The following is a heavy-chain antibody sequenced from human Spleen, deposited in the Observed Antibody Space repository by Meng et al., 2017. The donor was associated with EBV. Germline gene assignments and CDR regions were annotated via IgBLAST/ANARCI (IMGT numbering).Heavy chain of an antibody. V-gene: IGHV4-39*02. CDR1: GGSISSYTYY. D-gene: IGHD5-12*01. J-gene: IGHJ4*02. CDR3: AREPSGYGADAY. Sequence: LHLQESGPGLVKPSETLSLTCSVSGGSISSYTYYWGWIRQPPGKGLEWIGSIDYRENTYYNPSLKSRITISVDTPKNQFSLKLTSMTAADTAVYYCAREPSGYGADAYWGQGTLVTVSS. CDR2: IDYRENT.